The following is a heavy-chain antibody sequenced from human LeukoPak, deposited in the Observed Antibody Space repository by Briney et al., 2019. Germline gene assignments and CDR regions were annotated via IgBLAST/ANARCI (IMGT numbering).Heavy chain of an antibody. J-gene: IGHJ4*02. CDR3: ARGYYGDYNAPVDY. CDR2: IIPIFGTA. V-gene: IGHV1-69*13. Sequence: ASVKVSCKASGYTFTSYAISWVRQAPGQGLEWMGGIIPIFGTANYAQKFQGRVTITADESTSTAYMELSSLRSEDTAVYYCARGYYGDYNAPVDYWGQGTLVTVSS. D-gene: IGHD4-17*01. CDR1: GYTFTSYA.